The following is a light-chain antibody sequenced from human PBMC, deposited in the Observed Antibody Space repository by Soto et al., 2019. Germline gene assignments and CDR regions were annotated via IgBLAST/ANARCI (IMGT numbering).Light chain of an antibody. CDR3: QQYGRSPPFS. J-gene: IGKJ3*01. Sequence: EIVLTQSPGTLSLSPGERATLSCRVSQSVSSSYLAWYQQKPGQAPRLLIYGASSRATGIPDRFSGSGSGTDFTLTIGRLEPEDFAVYYCQQYGRSPPFSFGPGTKVDSK. CDR1: QSVSSSY. CDR2: GAS. V-gene: IGKV3-20*01.